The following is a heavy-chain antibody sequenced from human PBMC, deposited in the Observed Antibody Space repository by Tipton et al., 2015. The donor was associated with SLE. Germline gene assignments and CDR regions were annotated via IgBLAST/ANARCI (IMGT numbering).Heavy chain of an antibody. J-gene: IGHJ4*02. CDR3: ARERRSGSYSDY. CDR1: GFTFSSYE. CDR2: ISSSGSTI. V-gene: IGHV3-48*03. D-gene: IGHD1-26*01. Sequence: GSLRLSCAASGFTFSSYEMNWVRQAPGKGLEWVSYISSSGSTIYYADSVKGRFTISRDNAKNSLYLQMNSLRAEDTAVYYCARERRSGSYSDYWGQGTLVTVSS.